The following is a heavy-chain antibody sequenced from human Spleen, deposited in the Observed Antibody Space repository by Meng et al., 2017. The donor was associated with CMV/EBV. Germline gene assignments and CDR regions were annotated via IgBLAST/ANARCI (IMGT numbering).Heavy chain of an antibody. Sequence: GESLKISCAASGFTFSSYSMNWARQAPGKGPEWVANINQDGSETYYVDSVKGRFTVSRDNAKNSLYLQMNSLRVEDTAVYFCSRPLGYWGQGTLVTVSS. J-gene: IGHJ4*02. CDR3: SRPLGY. V-gene: IGHV3-7*01. CDR1: GFTFSSYS. CDR2: INQDGSET.